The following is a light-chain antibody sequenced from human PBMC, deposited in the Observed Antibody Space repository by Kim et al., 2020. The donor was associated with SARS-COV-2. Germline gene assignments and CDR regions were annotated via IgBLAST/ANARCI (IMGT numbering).Light chain of an antibody. CDR1: SSNIGSNY. CDR2: RNN. Sequence: VLTQPPSASGTPGQRVTISCSGSSSNIGSNYVYWYQQLPGTAPKLLIYRNNQRPSGVPDRFSGSKSGTSASLAISGLRSEDEADYYCAAWDDSLSVLFGGGTQLTVL. V-gene: IGLV1-47*01. CDR3: AAWDDSLSVL. J-gene: IGLJ2*01.